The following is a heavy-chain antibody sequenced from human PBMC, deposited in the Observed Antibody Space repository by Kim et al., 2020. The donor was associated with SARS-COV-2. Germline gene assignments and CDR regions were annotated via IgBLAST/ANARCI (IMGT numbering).Heavy chain of an antibody. D-gene: IGHD3-10*01. J-gene: IGHJ6*02. Sequence: KSRVTISVDTSKNQFSLKLSSVTAADTAVYYCARDGGSGSYYYYYYGMDVWGQGTTVTVSS. V-gene: IGHV4-34*01. CDR3: ARDGGSGSYYYYYYGMDV.